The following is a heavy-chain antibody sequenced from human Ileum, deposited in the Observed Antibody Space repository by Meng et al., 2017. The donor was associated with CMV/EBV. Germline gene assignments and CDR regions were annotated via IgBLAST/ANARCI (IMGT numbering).Heavy chain of an antibody. V-gene: IGHV4-61*02. CDR1: GASVSSGSYY. Sequence: VQLQESGPGLVKPSQTLSLTCTVSGASVSSGSYYWSWIRQPAGKGLEWIGRVYTTGKTYYNPSLKSRVSMSVNTSKNQFSLTLTSVTAADTAVYYCARSMATITRFFDYWDQGSLVTVSS. D-gene: IGHD5-24*01. J-gene: IGHJ4*02. CDR2: VYTTGKT. CDR3: ARSMATITRFFDY.